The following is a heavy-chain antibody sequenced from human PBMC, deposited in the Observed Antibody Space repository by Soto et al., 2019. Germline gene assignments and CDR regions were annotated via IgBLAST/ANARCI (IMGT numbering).Heavy chain of an antibody. D-gene: IGHD1-1*01. CDR3: ARHGFKTTRYYYYGLDV. Sequence: GASVKVSCKASGYAFTSYWIGWVRQMPGKSLEWMGIIYPDDSDIRYGPSYQGQVTISADKSINTAYLQWSSLKASDTAIYYCARHGFKTTRYYYYGLDVWGQGTTVTVSS. V-gene: IGHV5-51*01. J-gene: IGHJ6*02. CDR2: IYPDDSDI. CDR1: GYAFTSYW.